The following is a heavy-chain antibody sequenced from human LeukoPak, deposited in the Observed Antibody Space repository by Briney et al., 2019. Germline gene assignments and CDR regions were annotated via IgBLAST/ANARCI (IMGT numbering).Heavy chain of an antibody. V-gene: IGHV4-34*01. CDR2: INHSGST. CDR1: GGSFSGYY. CDR3: ARYGSGMHSMDV. D-gene: IGHD3-10*01. J-gene: IGHJ6*04. Sequence: SETLSLTRAVYGGSFSGYYWSWIRQPPGKGLEWIGEINHSGSTNYNPSLKSRVTISVDTSKNQFSLKLSSVTAADTAVYYCARYGSGMHSMDVWGKGTTVTVSS.